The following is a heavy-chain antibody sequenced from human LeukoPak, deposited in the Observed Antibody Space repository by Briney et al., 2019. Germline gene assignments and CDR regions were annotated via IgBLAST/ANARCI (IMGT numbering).Heavy chain of an antibody. Sequence: PGESLKISCKVSGYTFTSNWIGWVRQMPGKGLEWMGMFHPGDSDTRYSPSLEGQVTISADKSITTAYLQWSSLKASDTAMYYCARSAPNWGLFGYWGQGTLVTVSS. CDR1: GYTFTSNW. V-gene: IGHV5-51*01. CDR2: FHPGDSDT. J-gene: IGHJ4*02. D-gene: IGHD7-27*01. CDR3: ARSAPNWGLFGY.